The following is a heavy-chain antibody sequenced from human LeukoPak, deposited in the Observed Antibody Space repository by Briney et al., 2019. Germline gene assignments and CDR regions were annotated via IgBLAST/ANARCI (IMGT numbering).Heavy chain of an antibody. Sequence: PSQPLSLPCPVSGASISSGGYYWSWIRQHPGKGLEWIGYIYYSGSTYYNPSLKSRVTISVDTSKNQFSLKLSSVTAADTAVYYCASYCSSTSCHDYWGQGTLVTVSS. CDR1: GASISSGGYY. CDR3: ASYCSSTSCHDY. V-gene: IGHV4-31*03. J-gene: IGHJ4*02. CDR2: IYYSGST. D-gene: IGHD2-2*01.